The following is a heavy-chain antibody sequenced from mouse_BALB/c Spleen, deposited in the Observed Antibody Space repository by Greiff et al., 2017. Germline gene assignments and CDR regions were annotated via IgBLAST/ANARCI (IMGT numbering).Heavy chain of an antibody. D-gene: IGHD1-1*01. CDR2: IWAGGST. CDR1: GFSLTSYG. V-gene: IGHV2-9*02. J-gene: IGHJ1*01. CDR3: AREKGYGSSYWYFDV. Sequence: VKLMESGPGLVAPSQSLSITCTVSGFSLTSYGVHWVRQPPGKGLEWLGVIWAGGSTNYNSALMSRLSISKDNSKSQVFLNMNSLQTDDTAMYYYAREKGYGSSYWYFDVWGAGTTVTVSS.